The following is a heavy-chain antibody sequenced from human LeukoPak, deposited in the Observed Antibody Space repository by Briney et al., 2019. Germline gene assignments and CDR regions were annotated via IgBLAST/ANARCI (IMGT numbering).Heavy chain of an antibody. CDR2: IYTSGST. J-gene: IGHJ4*02. CDR3: ARDDPLRVTATLDY. Sequence: SETLSLTCTVSGGSSNSNFWSWVRQPARKGLEWIGRIYTSGSTNYNPSLKSRVTMSVDTSKNQFSLRLSSVTAADTAVYYCARDDPLRVTATLDYWGQGTLVTVSS. D-gene: IGHD2-21*02. V-gene: IGHV4-4*07. CDR1: GGSSNSNF.